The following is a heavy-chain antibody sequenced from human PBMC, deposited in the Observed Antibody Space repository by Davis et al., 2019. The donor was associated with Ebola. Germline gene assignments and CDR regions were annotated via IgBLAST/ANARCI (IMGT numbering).Heavy chain of an antibody. V-gene: IGHV3-23*01. CDR2: MSTSGSKT. CDR1: GFTLRSYV. CDR3: AKFEDIVVVPAAMPGRDGDDYYYGMDV. Sequence: LSLTCAASGFTLRSYVVSWVRQVPGAGLELVSSMSTSGSKTDYGDSVKGRFTISRDNSMNILYLQMNSLRAEDTAVYYCAKFEDIVVVPAAMPGRDGDDYYYGMDVWGQGTTVTVSS. D-gene: IGHD2-2*01. J-gene: IGHJ6*02.